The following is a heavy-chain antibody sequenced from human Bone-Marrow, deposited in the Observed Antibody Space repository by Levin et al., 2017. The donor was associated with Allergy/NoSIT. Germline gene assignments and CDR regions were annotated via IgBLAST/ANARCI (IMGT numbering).Heavy chain of an antibody. V-gene: IGHV3-49*03. D-gene: IGHD3-10*01. CDR3: TRDSGPYSSVSYYPRY. Sequence: GGSLRLSCAASGFTFSDYAMSWFRQAPGKGLEWVGSIRGNGYGGTTEYAAAVNGRFTVSRDDSKSIAYLQMNSLKIEDTAMYYCTRDSGPYSSVSYYPRYWGEGTLVTVSS. J-gene: IGHJ4*02. CDR1: GFTFSDYA. CDR2: IRGNGYGGTT.